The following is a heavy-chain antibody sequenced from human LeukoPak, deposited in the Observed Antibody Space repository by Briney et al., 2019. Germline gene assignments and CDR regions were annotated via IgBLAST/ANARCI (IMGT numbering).Heavy chain of an antibody. J-gene: IGHJ3*02. CDR1: GYTFTGYY. CDR3: ASFGHSSSWSFDAFDI. D-gene: IGHD6-13*01. Sequence: ASVKVSCKASGYTFTGYYMHWVRQAPGQGLEWMGWINPNSGGTNYAQKFQGRVTMTRDTSISTAYMELSRLRSDDTAVYYCASFGHSSSWSFDAFDIWGQGTMVTVSS. V-gene: IGHV1-2*02. CDR2: INPNSGGT.